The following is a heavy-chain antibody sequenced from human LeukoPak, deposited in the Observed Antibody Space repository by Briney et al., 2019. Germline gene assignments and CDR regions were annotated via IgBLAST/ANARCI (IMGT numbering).Heavy chain of an antibody. J-gene: IGHJ4*02. Sequence: GASLRLSCAASGFAFSSYSMNWIRQAPGKGLEWVSSITTSSSHVYYADSVKGRFTISRDNAKNSLYLQMNSLRAEDTAVYYCASLMTSVTIPDYWGQGTLVTVSS. D-gene: IGHD4-17*01. CDR2: ITTSSSHV. V-gene: IGHV3-21*01. CDR3: ASLMTSVTIPDY. CDR1: GFAFSSYS.